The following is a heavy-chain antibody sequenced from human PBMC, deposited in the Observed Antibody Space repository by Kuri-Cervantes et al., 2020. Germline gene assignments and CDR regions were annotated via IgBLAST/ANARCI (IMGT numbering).Heavy chain of an antibody. D-gene: IGHD2-2*01. V-gene: IGHV3-30*03. CDR1: GFTFSSYG. J-gene: IGHJ3*02. Sequence: GGSLRLSCAAYGFTFSSYGMHWVRQAPGKGLEWVAVISYDGSNKYYADSVKGRSTISRDNSKNTLYLQMNSLRAEDTAVYYCARVPLGYCSSTSCPRAFDIWGQGTMGT. CDR2: ISYDGSNK. CDR3: ARVPLGYCSSTSCPRAFDI.